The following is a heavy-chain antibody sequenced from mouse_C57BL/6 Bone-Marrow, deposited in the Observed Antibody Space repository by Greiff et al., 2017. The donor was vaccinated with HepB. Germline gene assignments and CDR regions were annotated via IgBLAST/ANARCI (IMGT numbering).Heavy chain of an antibody. D-gene: IGHD2-2*01. CDR3: ARGGFYGYDWYFDV. CDR1: GYSITSGYD. CDR2: ISYSGST. Sequence: EVKLMESGPGMVKPSQSLSLTCTVTGYSITSGYDWHWIRHFPGNKLEWMGYISYSGSTNYNPSLKSRISITHDTSKNHFFLKLNSVTTEDTATYYCARGGFYGYDWYFDVWGTGTTVTVSS. J-gene: IGHJ1*03. V-gene: IGHV3-1*01.